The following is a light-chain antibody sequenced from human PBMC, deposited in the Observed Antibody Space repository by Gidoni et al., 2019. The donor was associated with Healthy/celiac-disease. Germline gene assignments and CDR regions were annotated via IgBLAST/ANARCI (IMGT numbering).Light chain of an antibody. V-gene: IGKV1-39*01. CDR1: QSISSY. Sequence: DIQMTQSPSSLSASVGDRVTITCRASQSISSYLNWYQQKPGKAPKLLIYAASSLHSWVPSRFSGTGSGTDFTLTISSLQPEDFATYYCQQSYSTPRKFGQGTKVEIK. CDR3: QQSYSTPRK. J-gene: IGKJ1*01. CDR2: AAS.